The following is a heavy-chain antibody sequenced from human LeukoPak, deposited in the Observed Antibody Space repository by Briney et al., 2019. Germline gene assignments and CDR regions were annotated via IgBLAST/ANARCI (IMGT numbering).Heavy chain of an antibody. CDR3: ASRPHYYDSSGYERGEDAFDI. J-gene: IGHJ3*02. D-gene: IGHD3-22*01. Sequence: RASVKLSCKASGGTFSSYAISWVRHAPGPGLEWMGGIIPIFGTANYAQKFQGRVTITTDESTSTAYMELSSLRSEDTAVYYCASRPHYYDSSGYERGEDAFDIWGQGTMVTVSS. CDR1: GGTFSSYA. V-gene: IGHV1-69*05. CDR2: IIPIFGTA.